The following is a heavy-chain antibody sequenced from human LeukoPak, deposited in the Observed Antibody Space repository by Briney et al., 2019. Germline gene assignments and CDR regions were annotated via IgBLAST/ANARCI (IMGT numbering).Heavy chain of an antibody. V-gene: IGHV1-2*02. J-gene: IGHJ5*02. Sequence: ASVKVSCKSSGYTFTGYYMHWVRQAPGQGLEWMGWINPNSGGTNYAQKFQGRVTITTDESTSTAYMELSSLRSEDTAVYYCARATLVGATRGIWFDPWGQGTLVTVSS. CDR2: INPNSGGT. CDR3: ARATLVGATRGIWFDP. CDR1: GYTFTGYY. D-gene: IGHD1-26*01.